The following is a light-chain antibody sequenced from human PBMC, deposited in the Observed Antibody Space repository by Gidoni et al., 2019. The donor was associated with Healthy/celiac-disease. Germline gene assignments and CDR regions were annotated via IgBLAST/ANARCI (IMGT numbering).Light chain of an antibody. CDR2: DAS. Sequence: DHQINQSPSSLSASVGDRVTITCPASQSISNYLNWYQQKPGKAPKLLIYDASNLERGVPSRFSGSGSGTDFTLTISSLQPEDIATYYCQQNDNTPPTFGGGTKVEIK. CDR3: QQNDNTPPT. CDR1: QSISNY. J-gene: IGKJ4*01. V-gene: IGKV1-33*01.